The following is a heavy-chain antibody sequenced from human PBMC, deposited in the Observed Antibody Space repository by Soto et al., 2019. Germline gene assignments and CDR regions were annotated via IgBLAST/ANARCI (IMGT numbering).Heavy chain of an antibody. CDR3: ARHICSGGSCPRYGKVSWFDP. Sequence: SETLSLTCTVSGGSISSGGYYWSWIRQHPGKGLEWIGYIYYSGSTYYNPSLKSRVTISVVTSKNQFSLKLSSVTAADTAVYYCARHICSGGSCPRYGKVSWFDPWGQGTLVTVSS. CDR1: GGSISSGGYY. J-gene: IGHJ5*02. V-gene: IGHV4-31*03. D-gene: IGHD2-15*01. CDR2: IYYSGST.